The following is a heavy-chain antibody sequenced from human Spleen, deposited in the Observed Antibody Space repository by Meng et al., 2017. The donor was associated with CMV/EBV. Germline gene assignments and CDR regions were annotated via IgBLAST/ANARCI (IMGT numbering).Heavy chain of an antibody. J-gene: IGHJ6*02. CDR3: ARHRPLQEYYYYYYGMDV. CDR1: GFTFSTSN. CDR2: IKQDGSEK. Sequence: GESLKISCATSGFTFSTSNMHWVRQAPGKGLEWVANIKQDGSEKYYAGSVQGRFTISRDNAKNSLILHMNSLTAEDTALYYCARHRPLQEYYYYYYGMDVWGQGTTVTVSS. V-gene: IGHV3-7*01. D-gene: IGHD5-24*01.